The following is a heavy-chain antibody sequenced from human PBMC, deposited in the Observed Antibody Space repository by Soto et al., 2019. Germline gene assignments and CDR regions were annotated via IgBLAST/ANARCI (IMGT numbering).Heavy chain of an antibody. CDR3: ARDPGFGFGYSYAFAMDV. CDR1: GYTFSNYG. CDR2: ISGYNGNT. V-gene: IGHV1-18*01. J-gene: IGHJ6*02. D-gene: IGHD5-18*01. Sequence: AASVKVSCKASGYTFSNYGISWVRQGPGQGLEWMGWISGYNGNTHYEEKVQDRIKMTTDTSTSTTYLELRSLRSDDTAVYFCARDPGFGFGYSYAFAMDVWAKGPRSPSP.